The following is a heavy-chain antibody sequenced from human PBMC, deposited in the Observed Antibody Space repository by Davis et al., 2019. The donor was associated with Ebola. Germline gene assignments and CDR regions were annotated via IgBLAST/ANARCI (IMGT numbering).Heavy chain of an antibody. Sequence: GESLKISCAASGFTFSSYWMSWVRQAPGKGLEWVANIKQDGSEKYYVDSVKGRFTISRDNAKNSLYLQMNSLRAEDTAVYYCRGSMGYLGQGTLVTVSS. D-gene: IGHD2-8*01. CDR2: IKQDGSEK. CDR3: RGSMGY. J-gene: IGHJ4*02. V-gene: IGHV3-7*03. CDR1: GFTFSSYW.